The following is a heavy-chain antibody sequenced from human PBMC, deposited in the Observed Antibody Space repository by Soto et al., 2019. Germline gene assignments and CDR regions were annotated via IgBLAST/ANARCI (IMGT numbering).Heavy chain of an antibody. V-gene: IGHV3-64*01. J-gene: IGHJ6*02. CDR2: ISSNGGST. CDR1: GFTFSSYA. D-gene: IGHD3-9*01. CDR3: ARDASYYDILTGYYSGGMDV. Sequence: GGSLRLSCAASGFTFSSYAMHWVRQAPGKGLEYVSAISSNGGSTYYANSVKGRFTISRDNSKNTLYLQMGSLRAEDMAVYYCARDASYYDILTGYYSGGMDVWGQGTTVTVSS.